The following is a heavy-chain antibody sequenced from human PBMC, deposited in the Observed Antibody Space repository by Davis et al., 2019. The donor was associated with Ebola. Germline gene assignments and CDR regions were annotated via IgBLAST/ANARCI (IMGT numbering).Heavy chain of an antibody. CDR1: GFTFSNYE. Sequence: PGGSLRLSCVASGFTFSNYEMNWVRQAPGKGLEWVSYISSGVSTIYYSDSVRGRFTISRDNAKNSLSLQMNSLRAEDMAFYYCAKEVNSRAHSGAFDIWGQGTMVTVSS. J-gene: IGHJ3*02. CDR2: ISSGVSTI. CDR3: AKEVNSRAHSGAFDI. D-gene: IGHD3-10*01. V-gene: IGHV3-48*03.